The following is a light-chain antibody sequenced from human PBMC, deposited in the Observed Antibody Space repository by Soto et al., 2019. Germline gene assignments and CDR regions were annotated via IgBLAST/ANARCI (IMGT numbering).Light chain of an antibody. V-gene: IGKV3-20*01. J-gene: IGKJ1*01. Sequence: EIVLTQSPCTLSWSPGERATLSCRASQSVGSTYLAWYQQRPGQAPRLLIHGASSRATGIPDRFSGSGSGTDFTLTISRLEPEDFAVYYCQQYGTSPRTFGQGTKVDIK. CDR2: GAS. CDR3: QQYGTSPRT. CDR1: QSVGSTY.